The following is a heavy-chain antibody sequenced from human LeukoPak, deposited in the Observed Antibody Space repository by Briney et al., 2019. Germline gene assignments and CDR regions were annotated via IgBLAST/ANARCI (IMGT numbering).Heavy chain of an antibody. Sequence: GGSLRLSCAASEFSVGSNYMNWVRQAPGKGLEWVSSITSSSSYIYYADSVKGRFTLSRDNAKNSLYLQMNSLRAEDTAVYYCARGGTPSSSWYTKSKNWFDPWGQGTLVTVSS. CDR1: EFSVGSNY. J-gene: IGHJ5*02. V-gene: IGHV3-21*01. CDR3: ARGGTPSSSWYTKSKNWFDP. D-gene: IGHD6-13*01. CDR2: ITSSSSYI.